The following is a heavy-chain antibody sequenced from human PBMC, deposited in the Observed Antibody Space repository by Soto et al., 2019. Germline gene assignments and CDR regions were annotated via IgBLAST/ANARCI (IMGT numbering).Heavy chain of an antibody. CDR1: GDSISSGRYY. CDR2: IYHSGST. V-gene: IGHV4-39*02. Sequence: SATLSLTCTVSGDSISSGRYYWGWIRQHPGKGLEWIGSIYHSGSTYYNPSLKSRFTISRENSKNTLYLQMNSLRAEDAAVYYCAKDWRESLPGDAFDIWGQGTMVTVSS. J-gene: IGHJ3*02. CDR3: AKDWRESLPGDAFDI. D-gene: IGHD3-10*01.